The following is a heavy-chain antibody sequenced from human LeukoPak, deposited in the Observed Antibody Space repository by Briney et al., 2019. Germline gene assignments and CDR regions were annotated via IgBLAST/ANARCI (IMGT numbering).Heavy chain of an antibody. J-gene: IGHJ4*02. D-gene: IGHD3-22*01. V-gene: IGHV3-48*02. CDR1: GFTFSDYS. Sequence: PGGSLRLPCAASGFTFSDYSMNWVRQAPGKGLEWVSYISSGASTIYYADSVKGRFTISRDNAKNSLYLQMNSLREEDTAVYYCASGHYYDYWGQGTLVTVSS. CDR2: ISSGASTI. CDR3: ASGHYYDY.